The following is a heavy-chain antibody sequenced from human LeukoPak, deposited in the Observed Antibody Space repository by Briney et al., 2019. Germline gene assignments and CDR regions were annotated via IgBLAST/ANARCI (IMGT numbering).Heavy chain of an antibody. CDR1: GGSISSGSYY. V-gene: IGHV4-39*07. CDR3: ARDRWEAEMATICAFDI. CDR2: IYYSGST. Sequence: SQTLSLTCTVSGGSISSGSYYWGWTRQPPGKGLEWIGSIYYSGSTYYNPSLKSRVTISVDTSKNQFSLKLSSVTAADTAVYYCARDRWEAEMATICAFDIWGQGTMVTVSS. J-gene: IGHJ3*02. D-gene: IGHD5-24*01.